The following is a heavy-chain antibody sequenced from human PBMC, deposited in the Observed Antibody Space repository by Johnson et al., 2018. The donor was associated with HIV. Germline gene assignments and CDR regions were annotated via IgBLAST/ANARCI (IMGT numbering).Heavy chain of an antibody. CDR1: GFTFSSYG. CDR2: IRYDGSNK. Sequence: QVQLMESGGGVVQPGGSLRLSCAASGFTFSSYGMHWVRQAPGKGLEWVAFIRYDGSNKYYADPVGGGFTISRDNSKNTLYLQMNSLRAEATALYYCAKDQWMFDIWGQGTMVTVSS. J-gene: IGHJ3*02. D-gene: IGHD3-10*02. V-gene: IGHV3-30*02. CDR3: AKDQWMFDI.